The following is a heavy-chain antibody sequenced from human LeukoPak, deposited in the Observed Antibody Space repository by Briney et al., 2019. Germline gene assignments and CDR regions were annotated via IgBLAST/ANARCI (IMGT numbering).Heavy chain of an antibody. CDR3: ARSYYYDSSGYYNGNDY. CDR1: GFTFSSYS. Sequence: RGSLRLSCAASGFTFSSYSMNWVCQAPGKGLEWVSSISSSSSYIYYADSVKGRFTISRDNAKNSLYLQMNSLRAEDTAVYYCARSYYYDSSGYYNGNDYWGQGTLVTVSS. D-gene: IGHD3-22*01. J-gene: IGHJ4*02. CDR2: ISSSSSYI. V-gene: IGHV3-21*01.